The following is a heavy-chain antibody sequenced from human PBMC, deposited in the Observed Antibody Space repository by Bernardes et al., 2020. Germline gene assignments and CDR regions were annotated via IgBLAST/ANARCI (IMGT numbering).Heavy chain of an antibody. Sequence: SETLSLTCAVNGGSFSGYYWSWIRQSPGKGLEWLGEIDHSGTINYNPSLESRVTISVDSSKKEISLKVTSVNAADTAVYYCAGGWFHSSVVRRVTHYYYNGKDVWGQGTTVTVSS. V-gene: IGHV4-34*01. CDR2: IDHSGTI. CDR1: GGSFSGYY. CDR3: AGGWFHSSVVRRVTHYYYNGKDV. J-gene: IGHJ6*02. D-gene: IGHD3-10*01.